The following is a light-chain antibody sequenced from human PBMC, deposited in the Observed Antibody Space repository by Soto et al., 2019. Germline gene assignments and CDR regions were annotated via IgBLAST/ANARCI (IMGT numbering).Light chain of an antibody. J-gene: IGKJ1*01. CDR2: GAS. V-gene: IGKV3-20*01. CDR3: QQYGSSPWT. Sequence: EIVLTQSPGTLSLSPGERATLSCRASQSVSSNCLAWYQQKPGQAPRLLIFGASSRATGIPDRFSGSGSGTDFTLTISRLEPEDFAVYYCQQYGSSPWTFGEGTKVEIK. CDR1: QSVSSNC.